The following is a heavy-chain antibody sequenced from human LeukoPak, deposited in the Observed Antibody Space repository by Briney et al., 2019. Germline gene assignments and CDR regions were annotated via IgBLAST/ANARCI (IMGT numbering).Heavy chain of an antibody. CDR3: ARENSGSYREFDY. V-gene: IGHV4-4*07. CDR2: IYTSGST. J-gene: IGHJ4*02. CDR1: GGSISSYY. Sequence: PETLSLTCTVSGGSISSYYWSWIRQPAGKELEWIGRIYTSGSTNYNASLKSRVSMSVDTSKNQFSLKLSSVTAADTAVFYCARENSGSYREFDYWGQGTLVTVSS. D-gene: IGHD1-26*01.